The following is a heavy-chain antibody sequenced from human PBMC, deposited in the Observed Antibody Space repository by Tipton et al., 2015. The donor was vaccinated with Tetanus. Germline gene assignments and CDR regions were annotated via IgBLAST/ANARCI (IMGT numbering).Heavy chain of an antibody. V-gene: IGHV5-51*01. D-gene: IGHD3-10*01. CDR2: IYPGDSDT. Sequence: QLVQSGAEVKKPGESLKISCKGSGYSFTSYWIGWVRQMPGKGLEWMGIIYPGDSDTRYSPSSQGQVTISADGSISTAYLQRSSLRAADTAMYYWARGSDPTVSYWYFDLWGRGTLVTVSS. CDR3: ARGSDPTVSYWYFDL. J-gene: IGHJ2*01. CDR1: GYSFTSYW.